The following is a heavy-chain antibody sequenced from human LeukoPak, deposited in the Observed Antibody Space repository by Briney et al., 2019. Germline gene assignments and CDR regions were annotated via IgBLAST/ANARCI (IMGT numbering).Heavy chain of an antibody. CDR2: INWNGGST. J-gene: IGHJ4*02. D-gene: IGHD1-26*01. CDR1: GFTFDDYG. V-gene: IGHV3-20*04. Sequence: GGSLRLSCAASGFTFDDYGMSWVRQAPGKGLEWVSGINWNGGSTGYAGSVKGRFTISRDNAKNSLYLQMNSLRAEDTALYYCARGVVGARPFRYFDYWGQGTLVTVSS. CDR3: ARGVVGARPFRYFDY.